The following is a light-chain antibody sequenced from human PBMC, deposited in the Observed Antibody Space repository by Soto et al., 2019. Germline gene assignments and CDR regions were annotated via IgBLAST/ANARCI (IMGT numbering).Light chain of an antibody. CDR1: HDVSRN. CDR2: DAS. Sequence: DIPMTQSPSSLSASVGDRVTIACRSSHDVSRNLNWLQQKRGEAPKLLIYDASNLERGVPSRFSGSGSGTDFIRTISSLQPEYVTTYYWQQYSSMLSFGGGT. V-gene: IGKV1-33*01. J-gene: IGKJ4*01. CDR3: QQYSSMLS.